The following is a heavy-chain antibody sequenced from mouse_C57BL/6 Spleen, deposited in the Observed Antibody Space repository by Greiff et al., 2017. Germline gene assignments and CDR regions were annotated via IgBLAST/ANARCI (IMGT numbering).Heavy chain of an antibody. CDR2: IDPETGGT. CDR1: GYTFTDYE. J-gene: IGHJ4*01. Sequence: VQLQQSGAELVRPGASVTLSCKASGYTFTDYEMHWVKQTPVHGLEWIGAIDPETGGTAYNQKFKGKAILTADKSSSTAYMELRSLTSEDSAVYYCTRWRYGYAGYYDAMDYWGQGTSGTVAS. CDR3: TRWRYGYAGYYDAMDY. V-gene: IGHV1-15*01. D-gene: IGHD2-2*01.